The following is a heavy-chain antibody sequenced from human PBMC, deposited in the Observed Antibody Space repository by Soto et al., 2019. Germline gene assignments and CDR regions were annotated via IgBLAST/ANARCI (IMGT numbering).Heavy chain of an antibody. CDR3: ARVSSIAARPYYYYGMDV. CDR1: GFTFSSYA. V-gene: IGHV3-30-3*01. CDR2: ISYDGSNK. J-gene: IGHJ6*02. D-gene: IGHD6-6*01. Sequence: GGSLRLSCAASGFTFSSYAMHWVRQAPGKGLEWVAVISYDGSNKYYADSVKGRFTISRDNSKNTLYLQMNSLRAEDTAVYYCARVSSIAARPYYYYGMDVWGQGTTVTVSS.